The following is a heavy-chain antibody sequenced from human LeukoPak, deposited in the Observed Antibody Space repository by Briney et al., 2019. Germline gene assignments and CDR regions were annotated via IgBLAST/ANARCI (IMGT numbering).Heavy chain of an antibody. V-gene: IGHV3-48*01. CDR3: ARASVVTATPGFDY. Sequence: PGGSLRLSCAASGFTFSSYSMNWVRQAPGNGLEWVSYISSSSSTIYYADSVKGRFTISRDNAKNSLYLQMNSLRAEDTAVYYCARASVVTATPGFDYWGQGTLVTVSS. CDR1: GFTFSSYS. J-gene: IGHJ4*02. CDR2: ISSSSSTI. D-gene: IGHD2-21*02.